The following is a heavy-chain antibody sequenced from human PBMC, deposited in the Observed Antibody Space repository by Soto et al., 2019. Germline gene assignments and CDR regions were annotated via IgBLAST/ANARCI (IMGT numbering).Heavy chain of an antibody. CDR1: GDSISTYY. Sequence: QVQLQESGPGLVKPSETLSLTCTVSGDSISTYYWSWIRQPPGKGLEWIGYIYYSGSTNYNPSLKSRVTISVDTSKNQFSLKLSSVTAADTAVYYCARDQPSVSCGAFDIWGQGTMVTVSS. D-gene: IGHD4-17*01. J-gene: IGHJ3*02. CDR2: IYYSGST. CDR3: ARDQPSVSCGAFDI. V-gene: IGHV4-59*01.